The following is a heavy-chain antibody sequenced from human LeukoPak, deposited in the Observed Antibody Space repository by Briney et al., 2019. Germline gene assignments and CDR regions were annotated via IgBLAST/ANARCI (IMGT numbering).Heavy chain of an antibody. Sequence: ASVKVSCKASGGTFSSYAISWVRQAPGQGLEWMGGIIPIFGTANYARKFQGRVTITADESTSTAYMDLSSLRSEDTAVYYCARVASGVTMVRGVIITSHAFDIWGQGTMVTVSS. CDR3: ARVASGVTMVRGVIITSHAFDI. J-gene: IGHJ3*02. CDR2: IIPIFGTA. CDR1: GGTFSSYA. V-gene: IGHV1-69*13. D-gene: IGHD3-10*01.